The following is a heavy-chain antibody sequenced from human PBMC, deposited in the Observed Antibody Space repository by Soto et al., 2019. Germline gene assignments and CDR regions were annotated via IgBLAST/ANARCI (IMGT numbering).Heavy chain of an antibody. CDR1: GGSFSGYY. Sequence: NPSETLSLTCAVYGGSFSGYYWSWIRQPPGKGLEWIGEINHSGSTNYNPSLKSRVTISVDTSKNQFSLKLSSVTAADTAVYYCASITMVRGVIRQYYYYYGMDVWGQGTTVTVSS. CDR2: INHSGST. D-gene: IGHD3-10*01. J-gene: IGHJ6*02. V-gene: IGHV4-34*01. CDR3: ASITMVRGVIRQYYYYYGMDV.